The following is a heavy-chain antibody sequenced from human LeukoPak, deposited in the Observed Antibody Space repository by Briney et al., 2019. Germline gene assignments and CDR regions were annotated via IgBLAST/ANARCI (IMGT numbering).Heavy chain of an antibody. CDR2: INHSGST. CDR1: GGSFSGYY. CDR3: ARDSGWDYYFDY. Sequence: SETLSLTCAVYGGSFSGYYWSWIRQPPGKGLEWIGEINHSGSTNYNPSLKSRVTISVDTSKNQFSLKLSPVTAADTAVYYCARDSGWDYYFDYWGQGTLVTVSS. D-gene: IGHD5-12*01. J-gene: IGHJ4*02. V-gene: IGHV4-34*01.